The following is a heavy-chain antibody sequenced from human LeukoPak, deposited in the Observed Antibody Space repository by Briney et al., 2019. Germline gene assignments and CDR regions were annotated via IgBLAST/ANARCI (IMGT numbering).Heavy chain of an antibody. CDR1: GLTFSSYS. CDR2: SSSSSSYI. J-gene: IGHJ4*02. Sequence: GGSLRLFCAASGLTFSSYSMNWVCQAPRKRLEWVSSSSSSSSYIYYADSVKGRFTISRDNAKNSLYLQMNSQRAEDTAVYYCARDQKFQALDYWGQGTLVTVSS. CDR3: ARDQKFQALDY. V-gene: IGHV3-21*01.